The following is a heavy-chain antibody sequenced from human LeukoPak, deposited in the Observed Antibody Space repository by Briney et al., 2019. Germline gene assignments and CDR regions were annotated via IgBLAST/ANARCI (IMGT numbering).Heavy chain of an antibody. CDR2: ISGSGTTI. CDR3: VCAYGGLLDY. CDR1: GFTFSTYE. V-gene: IGHV3-48*03. D-gene: IGHD3-16*01. Sequence: GGSLRLSCAASGFTFSTYEMNWVRQVPGKGLEWVSYISGSGTTIYYADSVKGRFAISRDNTKNSMYLQMNSLRAEDTAVYYCVCAYGGLLDYWGQGTLVTVSS. J-gene: IGHJ4*02.